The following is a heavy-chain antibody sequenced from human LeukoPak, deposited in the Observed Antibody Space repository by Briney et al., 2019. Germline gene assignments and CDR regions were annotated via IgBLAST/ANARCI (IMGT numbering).Heavy chain of an antibody. J-gene: IGHJ4*02. V-gene: IGHV3-11*01. CDR1: GFAFNDYY. D-gene: IGHD6-13*01. CDR3: AREHSSSWDQFDY. Sequence: GGSLRLSCAASGFAFNDYYMSWIRQAPGKGLEWVSYISTSGSIIYYADSVKGRFTISRDNAKNSLYLQMNSLRAEDTAVYYCAREHSSSWDQFDYWGQGTLVTVSS. CDR2: ISTSGSII.